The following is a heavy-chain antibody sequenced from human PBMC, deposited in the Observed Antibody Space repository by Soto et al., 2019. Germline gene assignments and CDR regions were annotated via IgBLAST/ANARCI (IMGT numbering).Heavy chain of an antibody. V-gene: IGHV3-15*07. Sequence: EVQLVESAGGLVKPGGSLRLSCAASGFTFSTAWMNWVRQAPGKGLEWVGRIKSKTDGGTTDYAAPVKGRFTISSDDSENTLSLQMNSLKTEDTAVYYCTADYDHFYGMDLWCQGTTVSVSS. CDR2: IKSKTDGGTT. CDR1: GFTFSTAW. J-gene: IGHJ6*01. CDR3: TADYDHFYGMDL.